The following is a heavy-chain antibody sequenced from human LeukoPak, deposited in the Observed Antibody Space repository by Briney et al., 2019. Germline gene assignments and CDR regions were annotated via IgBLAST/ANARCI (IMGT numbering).Heavy chain of an antibody. CDR3: ASGSSHQPQGAFDI. CDR2: IYPSGGSP. V-gene: IGHV1-46*01. CDR1: GCAFTMYY. Sequence: ASVKVSCKASGCAFTMYYVHWVRRAPGQGLEWMGVIYPSGGSPSYAQKFQGRVTMTKDTSTSTVYVELSRVISDDTAVYYCASGSSHQPQGAFDIWGQGTTVTVSS. D-gene: IGHD2-2*01. J-gene: IGHJ3*02.